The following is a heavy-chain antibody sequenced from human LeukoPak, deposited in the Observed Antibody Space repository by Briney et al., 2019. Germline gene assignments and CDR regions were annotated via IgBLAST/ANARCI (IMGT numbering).Heavy chain of an antibody. CDR3: ARGNGDYHASDI. CDR1: GGSISSSSYY. D-gene: IGHD4-11*01. Sequence: SETLSLTCTVSGGSISSSSYYWGWIRQPPGKGLEWIGSIYYSGSTYYNPPLKSRVTISVDSSRTQFSLKVTSVTAADTAVYYCARGNGDYHASDIWGQGTMVSVSS. J-gene: IGHJ3*02. CDR2: IYYSGST. V-gene: IGHV4-39*07.